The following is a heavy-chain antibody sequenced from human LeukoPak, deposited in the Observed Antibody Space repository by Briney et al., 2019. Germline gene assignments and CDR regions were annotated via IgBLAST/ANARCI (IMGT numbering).Heavy chain of an antibody. J-gene: IGHJ4*02. CDR3: ASYSSPQSPPDY. CDR2: INPNSGGT. CDR1: GYTFTIYY. D-gene: IGHD6-13*01. V-gene: IGHV1-2*02. Sequence: ASVKVSCKASGYTFTIYYMHWVRQAPGQGLEWMGWINPNSGGTNYAQRFHGRVTMTRDTSISTAYMELSRLRSDDTAVYYCASYSSPQSPPDYWGQGTLVTVSS.